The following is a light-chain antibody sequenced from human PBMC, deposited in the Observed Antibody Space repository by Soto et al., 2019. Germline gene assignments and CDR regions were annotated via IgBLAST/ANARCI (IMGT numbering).Light chain of an antibody. CDR3: QHYDNLPRNT. J-gene: IGKJ2*01. V-gene: IGKV1-33*01. CDR2: DAS. Sequence: DIPMTQSPSSLSASVGDRVTITCQASQDISKYLNWYQQKPGKAPKLLIYDASNLETGVPSRFSGSGSGTHFTFTISSLQPEDIAIYYCQHYDNLPRNTFGQGTKLEIK. CDR1: QDISKY.